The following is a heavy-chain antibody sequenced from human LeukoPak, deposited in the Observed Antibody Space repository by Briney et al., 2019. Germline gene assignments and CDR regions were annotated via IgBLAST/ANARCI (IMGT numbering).Heavy chain of an antibody. D-gene: IGHD6-6*01. Sequence: PSETLSLTCTVSGGSISSYYWSWVRQPPGKGLEWTGYIFYSGSSNYNPSLKSRVTISVDTSKNQFSLKLSSVTAADTAVYYCASWRSSSAYFDYWGQGTLVTVSS. CDR3: ASWRSSSAYFDY. CDR2: IFYSGSS. J-gene: IGHJ4*02. CDR1: GGSISSYY. V-gene: IGHV4-59*08.